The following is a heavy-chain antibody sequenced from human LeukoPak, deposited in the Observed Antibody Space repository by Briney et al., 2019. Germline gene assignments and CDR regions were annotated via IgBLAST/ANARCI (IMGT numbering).Heavy chain of an antibody. CDR2: INSDGSST. D-gene: IGHD5-18*01. J-gene: IGHJ4*02. CDR1: GFTFSSYW. Sequence: PGGSLRLSCAASGFTFSSYWMHWVRQAPGKRLVWVSRINSDGSSTSYADSVKGRFTISRDNAKNTLYLQMNSLRAEDTAVYYCTNSYGFSYYFDYWGQGTLVTVSS. V-gene: IGHV3-74*01. CDR3: TNSYGFSYYFDY.